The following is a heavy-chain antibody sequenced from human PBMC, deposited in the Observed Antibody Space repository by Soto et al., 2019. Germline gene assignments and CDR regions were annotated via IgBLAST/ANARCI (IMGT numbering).Heavy chain of an antibody. J-gene: IGHJ6*02. CDR3: ARITIFGVVIVNYYYYGMDV. V-gene: IGHV3-48*02. CDR2: ISSSNSTI. CDR1: GFTFSSYS. D-gene: IGHD3-3*01. Sequence: GGSLRLSCAASGFTFSSYSMNWVRQAPGKGLEWVSYISSSNSTIYYADSVKGRFTISRDNAKNSLYLQMNSLRDEDTAVYYFARITIFGVVIVNYYYYGMDVWGQGTTVTVSS.